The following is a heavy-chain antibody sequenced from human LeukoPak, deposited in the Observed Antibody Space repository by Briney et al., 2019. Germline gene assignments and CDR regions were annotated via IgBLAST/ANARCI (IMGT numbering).Heavy chain of an antibody. CDR2: IYTSGST. J-gene: IGHJ3*02. V-gene: IGHV4-4*07. CDR1: GGSTSSYY. D-gene: IGHD2-15*01. CDR3: ARDRGLGYCSGGSCFYAFDI. Sequence: PSETLSLTCTVSGGSTSSYYWSWIRQPAGKGLEWIGRIYTSGSTNYNPSLKSRVTISVDTSKNQFSLKLSSVTAADTAVYYCARDRGLGYCSGGSCFYAFDIWGQGTMVTVSS.